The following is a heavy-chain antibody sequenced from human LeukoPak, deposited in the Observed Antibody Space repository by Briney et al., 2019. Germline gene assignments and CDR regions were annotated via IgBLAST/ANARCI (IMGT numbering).Heavy chain of an antibody. CDR2: VSFGGGT. CDR3: ARDGLNDYGGNSFDY. D-gene: IGHD4-23*01. J-gene: IGHJ4*02. Sequence: SETLSLTCTVSGGSISTDYWSWIRQPPGKGLDWIGYVSFGGGTNYNPSLKSRVITSADTSKNQFSLKLSSVTAADTAVYYCARDGLNDYGGNSFDYWGQGTLVTVSS. V-gene: IGHV4-59*01. CDR1: GGSISTDY.